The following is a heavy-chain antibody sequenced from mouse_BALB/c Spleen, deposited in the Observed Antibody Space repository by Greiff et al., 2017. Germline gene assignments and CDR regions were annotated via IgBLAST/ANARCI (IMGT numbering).Heavy chain of an antibody. CDR1: GFTFSSYG. V-gene: IGHV5-6-3*01. J-gene: IGHJ2*01. D-gene: IGHD2-1*01. CDR2: INSNGGST. CDR3: ARYYYGNYVSYFDY. Sequence: EVKLVESGGGLVQPGGSLKLSCAASGFTFSSYGMSWVRQTPDKRLELVATINSNGGSTYYPDSVKGRFTISRDNAKNTLYLQMSSLKSEDTAMYYCARYYYGNYVSYFDYWGQGTTLTVSS.